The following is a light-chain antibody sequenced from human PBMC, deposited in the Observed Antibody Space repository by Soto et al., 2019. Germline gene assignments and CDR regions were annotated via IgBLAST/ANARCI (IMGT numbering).Light chain of an antibody. V-gene: IGKV1-39*01. CDR1: HSINNY. CDR2: AAS. Sequence: IQMTQSPSSLSASVGDRVIITCRSDHSINNYLNWYQQRPGKVPKLLIYAASTLQSGVPSRVSGSGSGRVFTLTINSLQPEDFATYYCQQSYSTLGTVGRGTRVEI. CDR3: QQSYSTLGT. J-gene: IGKJ2*01.